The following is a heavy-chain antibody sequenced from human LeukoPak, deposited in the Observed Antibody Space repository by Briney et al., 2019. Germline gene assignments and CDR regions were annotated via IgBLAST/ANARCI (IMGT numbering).Heavy chain of an antibody. J-gene: IGHJ6*02. Sequence: GGSLRLSCAASGFTFSSFGMNWVRQAPGKGLEWVSYISSSSSTIYYADSVKGRFTISRDNAKNSLHLRMNSLRDEDTAVYYCARDSSSSWYVSYGMDVWGQGTTVTVSS. V-gene: IGHV3-48*02. D-gene: IGHD6-13*01. CDR3: ARDSSSSWYVSYGMDV. CDR1: GFTFSSFG. CDR2: ISSSSSTI.